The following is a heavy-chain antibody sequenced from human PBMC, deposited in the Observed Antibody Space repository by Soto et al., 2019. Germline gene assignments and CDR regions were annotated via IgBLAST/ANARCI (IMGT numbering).Heavy chain of an antibody. CDR3: AKGGYYSYSNFDY. CDR2: INSDGSST. J-gene: IGHJ4*02. Sequence: EVQLVESGGGLVQPGGSLRLSCAASGFTLSSYWMHWVRQAPGKGLAWVSRINSDGSSTSYADSVKGRFTISRDNAKNTLYLQMNSLRAEDTAVYYCAKGGYYSYSNFDYWGQGSLVTVSS. D-gene: IGHD3-10*01. V-gene: IGHV3-74*01. CDR1: GFTLSSYW.